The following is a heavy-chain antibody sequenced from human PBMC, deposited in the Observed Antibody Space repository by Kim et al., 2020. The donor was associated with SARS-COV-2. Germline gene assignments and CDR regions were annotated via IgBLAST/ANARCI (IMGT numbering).Heavy chain of an antibody. CDR3: ARLLVGDTDLGP. D-gene: IGHD1-26*01. Sequence: GGSLRLSCAASGFTFSSHVMRWVRQAPGKGLEWVALISYDGSTQKYTDSVKGRFTVSRDNSKNTLFLQMNILRPEDTAVYYCARLLVGDTDLGPWGQGTLVTVSS. V-gene: IGHV3-30*03. CDR1: GFTFSSHV. CDR2: ISYDGSTQ. J-gene: IGHJ5*02.